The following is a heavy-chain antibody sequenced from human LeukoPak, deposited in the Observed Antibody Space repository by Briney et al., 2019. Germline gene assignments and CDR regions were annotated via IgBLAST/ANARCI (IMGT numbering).Heavy chain of an antibody. D-gene: IGHD3-16*01. Sequence: GGSLRLSCAASGLTFSDYSINWVRQAPGKGLEWVAFMRDDEWTKVYSDSVKGRFTVSRDTSKNTAYLQMNSLRAEDTAVYYCAKAAWGSGANWGQGTLVTVSS. V-gene: IGHV3-30*02. CDR3: AKAAWGSGAN. CDR1: GLTFSDYS. CDR2: MRDDEWTK. J-gene: IGHJ4*02.